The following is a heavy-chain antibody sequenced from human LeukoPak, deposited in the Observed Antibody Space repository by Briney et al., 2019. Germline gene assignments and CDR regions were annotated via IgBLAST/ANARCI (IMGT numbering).Heavy chain of an antibody. CDR3: AREAAGRDGSLRYFDV. J-gene: IGHJ2*01. CDR2: IYTSGST. CDR1: GDSSSSYY. D-gene: IGHD5-24*01. V-gene: IGHV4-4*07. Sequence: PSETLSLTCTVSGDSSSSYYLSWIRQPAGKGLEWIGRIYTSGSTNYNPSLKSRVTISVDKSKNQFSLKLSSVTAADTAVCYCAREAAGRDGSLRYFDVWGRGTLVTVSS.